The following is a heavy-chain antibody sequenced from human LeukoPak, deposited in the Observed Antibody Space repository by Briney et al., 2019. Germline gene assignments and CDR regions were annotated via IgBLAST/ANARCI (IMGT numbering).Heavy chain of an antibody. V-gene: IGHV1-8*02. CDR1: GYTFTSYG. Sequence: ASVKVSCKASGYTFTSYGISWVRQAPGQGLEWMGWINPNSGGTNYAQKVQGRVTMTRNTSISTAYMELSSLRSEDTAVYYCARGAMVRGVIIWYYYYYYMDVWGKGTTVTISS. CDR2: INPNSGGT. D-gene: IGHD3-10*01. CDR3: ARGAMVRGVIIWYYYYYYMDV. J-gene: IGHJ6*03.